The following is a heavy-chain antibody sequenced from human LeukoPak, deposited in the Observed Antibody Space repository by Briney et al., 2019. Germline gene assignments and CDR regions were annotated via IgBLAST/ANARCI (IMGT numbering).Heavy chain of an antibody. V-gene: IGHV4-61*01. CDR2: IHYSGST. J-gene: IGHJ4*02. D-gene: IGHD3-22*01. CDR3: ARQFYHDSSGADY. Sequence: KPSETLSLTCTVSGGSVSSGNYYWSWIRQPPGKGLEWIGYIHYSGSTNYNPSLKSRVTISVDTSKNQFSLKLSSVTAADTAVYYCARQFYHDSSGADYWGQGALVTVSS. CDR1: GGSVSSGNYY.